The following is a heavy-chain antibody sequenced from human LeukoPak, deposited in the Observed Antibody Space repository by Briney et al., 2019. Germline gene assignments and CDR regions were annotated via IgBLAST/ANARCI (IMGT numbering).Heavy chain of an antibody. CDR3: ARNYYGSGSYFSRLYYYYGMDV. CDR1: GYTFTGYY. D-gene: IGHD3-10*01. CDR2: INPNSGGT. V-gene: IGHV1-2*02. Sequence: ASVKVSCKASGYTFTGYYMHWVRQAPGQGLEWMGWINPNSGGTNYAQKFQGRVTMTRDTSISTAYMELRRLRSDDTAVYYCARNYYGSGSYFSRLYYYYGMDVWGQGTTVTVSS. J-gene: IGHJ6*02.